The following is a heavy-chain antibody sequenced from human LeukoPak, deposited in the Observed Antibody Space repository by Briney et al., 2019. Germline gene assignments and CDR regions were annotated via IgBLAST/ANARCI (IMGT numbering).Heavy chain of an antibody. CDR3: ARVNSWTEEPDTGFDY. D-gene: IGHD1-14*01. Sequence: SQTLSLTCAISGDTVSNKRSAWNWIRQPPSKGLEWRGGTSYRSKWYNDYAVSVKSRITINPDTSKNQFSLQLNSVSPEDTAVYYCARVNSWTEEPDTGFDYWGQGILVTVSS. V-gene: IGHV6-1*01. CDR1: GDTVSNKRSA. J-gene: IGHJ4*02. CDR2: TSYRSKWYN.